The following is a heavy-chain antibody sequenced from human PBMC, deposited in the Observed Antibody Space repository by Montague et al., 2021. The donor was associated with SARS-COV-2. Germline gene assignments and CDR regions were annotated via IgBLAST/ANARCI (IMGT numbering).Heavy chain of an antibody. J-gene: IGHJ4*02. CDR3: ARAERGSCGDGNCYQYFLNY. D-gene: IGHD2-15*01. CDR2: TYYRSEWYS. Sequence: CAISGDSVSTNSGTWNWVRLSPSRGLEWLGRTYYRSEWYSDYSVSVKSRISINPDTSKNQFSLQLNSVTPEGTAVYYCARAERGSCGDGNCYQYFLNYWGQGTLVTVSS. V-gene: IGHV6-1*01. CDR1: GDSVSTNSGT.